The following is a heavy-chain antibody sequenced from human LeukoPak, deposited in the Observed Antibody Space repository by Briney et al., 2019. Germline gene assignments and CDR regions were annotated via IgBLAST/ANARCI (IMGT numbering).Heavy chain of an antibody. CDR3: ARAGTSIGADRTYYYYYMDV. D-gene: IGHD3-10*01. J-gene: IGHJ6*03. Sequence: ASVKVSCKASGYTFTGYYMHWVRQAPGQGLEWMGWINPNSGGTNYAQKFQGRVTMTRDTSISTAYMELSRLRSDDTAVYYCARAGTSIGADRTYYYYYMDVWGNGTTVTVSS. CDR1: GYTFTGYY. V-gene: IGHV1-2*02. CDR2: INPNSGGT.